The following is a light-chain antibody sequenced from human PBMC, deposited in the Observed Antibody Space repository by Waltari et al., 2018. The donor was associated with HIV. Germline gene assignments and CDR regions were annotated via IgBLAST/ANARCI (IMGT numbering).Light chain of an antibody. CDR2: HDA. J-gene: IGLJ2*01. V-gene: IGLV3-1*01. Sequence: SYELTQPPSVSVSPGQTANITCSGDKLGAKQARWYRQKSGQSPVLVIYHDAKRPSGIPERFSGSSSGNTATLTISGTQAMDEADYYCQAWDSSSVVFGGGTKLTVL. CDR3: QAWDSSSVV. CDR1: KLGAKQ.